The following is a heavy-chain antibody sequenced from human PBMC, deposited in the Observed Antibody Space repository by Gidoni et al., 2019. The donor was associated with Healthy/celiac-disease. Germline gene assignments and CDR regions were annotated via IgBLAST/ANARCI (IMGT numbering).Heavy chain of an antibody. J-gene: IGHJ4*02. CDR2: IYSGGST. CDR3: ARDLGSLFDY. Sequence: EVQLVESGGGLVQPGVSLRLPSAASGFTVSANDMSWVRQAPGKGLEWVSVIYSGGSTYYADSVKGRFTISRDNSKNTLYLQMNSLRAEDTAVYYCARDLGSLFDYWGQGTLVTVSS. CDR1: GFTVSAND. V-gene: IGHV3-66*01. D-gene: IGHD6-13*01.